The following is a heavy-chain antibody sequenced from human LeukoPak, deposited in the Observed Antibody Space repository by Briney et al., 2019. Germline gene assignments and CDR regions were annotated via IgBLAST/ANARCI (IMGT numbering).Heavy chain of an antibody. CDR3: ARVTYYGSGGNWFDP. CDR2: INYSGGT. V-gene: IGHV4-34*01. D-gene: IGHD3-10*01. J-gene: IGHJ5*02. CDR1: GGSFSGYY. Sequence: SSETLSLTCAVYGGSFSGYYWTWIRQPPGKGLEWIGEINYSGGTNYHPSLKSRVTISLDTSKNQFSLNLSSVTAADTAVYYCARVTYYGSGGNWFDPWGQGTLVTVSS.